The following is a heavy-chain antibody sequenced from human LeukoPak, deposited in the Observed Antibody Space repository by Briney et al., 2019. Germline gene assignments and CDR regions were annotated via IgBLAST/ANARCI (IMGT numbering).Heavy chain of an antibody. J-gene: IGHJ4*02. V-gene: IGHV3-20*04. Sequence: GGSLRLSCAASGFTFDDYGMSWVRQAPGKGLEWVSGINWNGGSTGYADSVKGRFTISRDNSKNTLYLQMNSLRAEDTAVYYCAKERGYSGYEDVWGQGTLVTVSS. CDR3: AKERGYSGYEDV. D-gene: IGHD5-12*01. CDR1: GFTFDDYG. CDR2: INWNGGST.